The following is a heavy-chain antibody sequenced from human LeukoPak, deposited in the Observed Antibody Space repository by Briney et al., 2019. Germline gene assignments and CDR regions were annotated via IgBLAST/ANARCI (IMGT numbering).Heavy chain of an antibody. D-gene: IGHD2-15*01. CDR2: ISAGGAST. CDR3: AKKGGASLRFFDY. V-gene: IGHV3-23*01. J-gene: IGHJ4*02. Sequence: GGSLRLSCAVTGFNLRTYWIHWVRHSPGKGLDWVSAISAGGASTHYADSVRGRFTISRDNSKNTLYLQMNSLRAEDTAVYYCAKKGGASLRFFDYWGQGTLVTVSS. CDR1: GFNLRTYW.